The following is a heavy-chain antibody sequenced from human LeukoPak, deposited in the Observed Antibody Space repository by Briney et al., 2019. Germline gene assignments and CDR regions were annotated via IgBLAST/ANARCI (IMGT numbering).Heavy chain of an antibody. D-gene: IGHD3-9*01. CDR1: GGSISSSSYY. J-gene: IGHJ4*02. CDR3: ASRPHRRVISSTYYFDY. Sequence: SEPLSLTCTVPGGSISSSSYYWGWIRQPPGKGLGWIGSLYYSGSTYYNPSLKSRVTISVDTSKNQFSLTLSSVTAADTAVYYCASRPHRRVISSTYYFDYWGQGTLVTVSS. CDR2: LYYSGST. V-gene: IGHV4-39*07.